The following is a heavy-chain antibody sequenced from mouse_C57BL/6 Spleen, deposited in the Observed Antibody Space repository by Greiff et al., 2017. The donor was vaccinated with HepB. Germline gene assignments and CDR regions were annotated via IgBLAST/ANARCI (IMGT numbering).Heavy chain of an antibody. Sequence: VQLQQPGAELVKPGASVKMSCKASGYTFTSYWITWVKQRPGQGLEWIGDIYPGSGSTNYNEKFKSKATLTVDTSSSTAYMQLSSLTSEDSAVYYCARHGSSLWYFDVWGTGTTVTVSS. CDR2: IYPGSGST. V-gene: IGHV1-55*01. CDR1: GYTFTSYW. CDR3: ARHGSSLWYFDV. D-gene: IGHD1-1*01. J-gene: IGHJ1*03.